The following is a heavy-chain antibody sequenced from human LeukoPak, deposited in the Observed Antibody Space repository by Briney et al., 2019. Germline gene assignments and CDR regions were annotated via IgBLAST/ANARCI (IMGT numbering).Heavy chain of an antibody. CDR2: IYTSGST. J-gene: IGHJ3*02. D-gene: IGHD4-17*01. Sequence: SETLSLTCTVSGYSISSGYYWSWIRQPAGKGLEWIGRIYTSGSTNYNPSLKSRVTMSVDTSKNQFSLKLSSVTAADTAVYYCARDSFDYDGAFDIWGQGTMVTVSS. CDR3: ARDSFDYDGAFDI. V-gene: IGHV4-4*07. CDR1: GYSISSGYY.